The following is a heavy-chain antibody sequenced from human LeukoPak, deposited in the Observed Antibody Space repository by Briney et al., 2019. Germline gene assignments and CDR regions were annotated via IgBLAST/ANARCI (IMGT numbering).Heavy chain of an antibody. CDR1: GDSISSGGYY. CDR2: IYYSGST. D-gene: IGHD2/OR15-2a*01. J-gene: IGHJ4*02. CDR3: ARAAVINTYYFDY. Sequence: SETLSLTCTVSGDSISSGGYYWSWIRQHPGKGLEWIGYIYYSGSTYYNPSLKSRVIISVDTSKNQFSLKLSSVTAADTAVYYCARAAVINTYYFDYWGQGTLVTVSS. V-gene: IGHV4-31*03.